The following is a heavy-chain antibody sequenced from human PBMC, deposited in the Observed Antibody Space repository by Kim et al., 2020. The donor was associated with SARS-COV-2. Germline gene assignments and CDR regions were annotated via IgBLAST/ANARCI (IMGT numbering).Heavy chain of an antibody. CDR2: T. Sequence: TYCADSVKDRFTISRDNSKNTLYLQMSSLRAEDTAVYYCVKAYSSGWYAYWGQGTLVTVSS. J-gene: IGHJ4*02. D-gene: IGHD6-19*01. V-gene: IGHV3-64D*09. CDR3: VKAYSSGWYAY.